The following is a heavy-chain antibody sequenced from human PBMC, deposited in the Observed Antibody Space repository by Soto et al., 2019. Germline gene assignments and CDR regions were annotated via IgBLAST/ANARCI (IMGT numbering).Heavy chain of an antibody. J-gene: IGHJ4*02. V-gene: IGHV3-23*01. CDR2: ISGSGGST. CDR1: GFTFSSYA. Sequence: GGSLRLSCAASGFTFSSYAMSWVRQAPGKGLEWVSAISGSGGSTYYADSVKGRFTISRDNSKNTLYLQMNSLRAEDTAVYYCAKATDYYDSSGYFFGSGYYFDYWGQGTLVTVYS. D-gene: IGHD3-22*01. CDR3: AKATDYYDSSGYFFGSGYYFDY.